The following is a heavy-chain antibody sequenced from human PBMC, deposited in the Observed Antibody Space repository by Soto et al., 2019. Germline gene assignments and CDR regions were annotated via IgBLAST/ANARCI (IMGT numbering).Heavy chain of an antibody. CDR1: GFTVSRNY. V-gene: IGHV3-53*04. D-gene: IGHD5-12*01. CDR3: AGVPFGGHDLDMDV. J-gene: IGHJ6*02. CDR2: IQSGGTT. Sequence: EVQLVESGGGLVQRGGSLRISCAASGFTVSRNYMSWVRQAPGKGLEWVSIIQSGGTTYYADSVKGRFTMSRDNSKNTVSLQMNNWRSEDRAVYFCAGVPFGGHDLDMDVWGQGTAVTVSS.